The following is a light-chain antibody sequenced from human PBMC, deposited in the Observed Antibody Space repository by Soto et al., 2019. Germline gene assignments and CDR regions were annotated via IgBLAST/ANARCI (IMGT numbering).Light chain of an antibody. J-gene: IGKJ3*01. V-gene: IGKV3-20*01. CDR3: QHYGSSLLFT. Sequence: EIVLTQSPGTLSLSPGERATLSCRASQSVTSNYLAWYQQKPGQPPRLLIYGASSRATGIPDRFSGSGSGTDFTLTISRLEPEDFAVYYCQHYGSSLLFTFGPGTKVDIK. CDR2: GAS. CDR1: QSVTSNY.